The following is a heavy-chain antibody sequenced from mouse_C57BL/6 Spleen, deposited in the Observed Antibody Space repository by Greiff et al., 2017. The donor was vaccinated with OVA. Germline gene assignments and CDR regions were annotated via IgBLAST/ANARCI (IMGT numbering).Heavy chain of an antibody. J-gene: IGHJ3*01. CDR2: IYPGSGST. Sequence: QVQLQQPGAELVKPGASVKMSCKASGYTFTSYWITWVKQRPGQGLEWIGDIYPGSGSTNYNEKFKSKATLTVDTSSSTAYMQRSSLTSEDSAVYYCARGGTTVVATEGFACWGKGTLVTVSA. V-gene: IGHV1-55*01. CDR3: ARGGTTVVATEGFAC. CDR1: GYTFTSYW. D-gene: IGHD1-1*01.